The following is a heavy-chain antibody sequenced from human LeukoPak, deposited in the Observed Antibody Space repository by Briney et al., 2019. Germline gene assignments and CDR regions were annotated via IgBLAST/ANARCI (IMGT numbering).Heavy chain of an antibody. D-gene: IGHD6-19*01. CDR1: GYTFTSYG. CDR2: INPSGGST. J-gene: IGHJ6*02. V-gene: IGHV1-46*01. CDR3: ARDGPIAVAGTYYGMDV. Sequence: ASVKVSCKASGYTFTSYGISWVRQAPGQGLEWMGIINPSGGSTSYAQKFQGRVTMTRDTSTSTVYMELSSLRSEDTAVYYCARDGPIAVAGTYYGMDVWGQGTTVTVSS.